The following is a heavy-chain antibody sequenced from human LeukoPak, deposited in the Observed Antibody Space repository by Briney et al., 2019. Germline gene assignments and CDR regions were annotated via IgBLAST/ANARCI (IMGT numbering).Heavy chain of an antibody. D-gene: IGHD2-2*01. V-gene: IGHV3-23*01. CDR2: ISGGGSST. Sequence: PGGSLRLSCAASKFTFSSYAMSWVRQAPGKGLEWVSAISGGGSSTYYADSVKGRFTISRDNSKNTLYLQMNSLRAEDTAVYYCAKVVCSSTSCYGGANAFDIWGQGTMVTVSS. J-gene: IGHJ3*02. CDR3: AKVVCSSTSCYGGANAFDI. CDR1: KFTFSSYA.